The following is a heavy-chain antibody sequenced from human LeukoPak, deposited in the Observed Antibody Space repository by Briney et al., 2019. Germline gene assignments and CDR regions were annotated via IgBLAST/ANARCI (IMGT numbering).Heavy chain of an antibody. Sequence: GASVKVSCKASGGTFSSYAISWVRQAPGQGLEWMGGIIPIFGTANYAQKFQGRVTITADESTSTAYMELSSLRSEDTAVYYCATTVEMATRYDYWGQGTLVTVSS. J-gene: IGHJ4*02. D-gene: IGHD5-24*01. V-gene: IGHV1-69*13. CDR1: GGTFSSYA. CDR3: ATTVEMATRYDY. CDR2: IIPIFGTA.